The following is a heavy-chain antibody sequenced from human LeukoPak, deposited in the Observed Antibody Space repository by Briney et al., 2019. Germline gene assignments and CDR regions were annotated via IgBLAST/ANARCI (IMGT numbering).Heavy chain of an antibody. D-gene: IGHD3-22*01. V-gene: IGHV4-34*01. CDR3: ARGPQLYYYDSSGYRKTYFDY. CDR2: INHSGST. CDR1: GGSFSGYY. J-gene: IGHJ4*02. Sequence: PSETLSLTCAVYGGSFSGYYWSWIRQPPGKGLEWIGEINHSGSTNYNPSLKSRVTISVDTSKSQFSLKLSSVAAADTAVYYCARGPQLYYYDSSGYRKTYFDYWGQGTLVTVSS.